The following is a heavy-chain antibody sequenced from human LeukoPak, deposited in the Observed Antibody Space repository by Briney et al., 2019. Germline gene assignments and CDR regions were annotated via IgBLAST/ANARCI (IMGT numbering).Heavy chain of an antibody. CDR1: GYTFTGYY. CDR3: ARDHGGIAAAGTKLETY. Sequence: GASVKVSCKASGYTFTGYYMHWVQQAPGQGLEWMGWINPNSGGTNYAQKFQGRVTMTRDTPISTAYMELSRLRSDDTAVYYCARDHGGIAAAGTKLETYWGQGTLVTVSS. J-gene: IGHJ4*02. D-gene: IGHD6-13*01. CDR2: INPNSGGT. V-gene: IGHV1-2*02.